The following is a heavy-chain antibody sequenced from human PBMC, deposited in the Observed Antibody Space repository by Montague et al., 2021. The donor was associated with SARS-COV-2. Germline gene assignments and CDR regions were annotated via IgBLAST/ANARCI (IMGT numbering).Heavy chain of an antibody. CDR3: ARIWGATRGDAFDI. D-gene: IGHD1-26*01. CDR1: GFSLSTSGMR. V-gene: IGHV2-70*01. J-gene: IGHJ3*02. CDR2: IDWDDDK. Sequence: PALVKPTQTLTLTCTFSGFSLSTSGMRVSWIRQPPGKALEWLALIDWDDDKYYSTSLKTRLTISKDTSKNQVVLTMTNMDPVDTATYYCARIWGATRGDAFDIWGQGTMVTVSS.